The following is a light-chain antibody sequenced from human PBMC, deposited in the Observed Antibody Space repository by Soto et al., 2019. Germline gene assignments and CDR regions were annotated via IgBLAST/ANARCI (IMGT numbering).Light chain of an antibody. Sequence: DIQMTQSPSSLSASVGDRVTITCRASQSVSKYLNWYQQNPGKAPKLLIYGAISLHGGVPSRFSGSGSGTYFTLTISNLQPEDFASYYCQQSYSTPGTFGQGTKVEIK. V-gene: IGKV1-39*01. CDR3: QQSYSTPGT. CDR1: QSVSKY. J-gene: IGKJ1*01. CDR2: GAI.